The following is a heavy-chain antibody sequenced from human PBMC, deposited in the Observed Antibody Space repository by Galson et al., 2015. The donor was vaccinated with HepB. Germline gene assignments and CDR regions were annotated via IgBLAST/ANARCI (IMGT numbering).Heavy chain of an antibody. Sequence: SLRLSCAASGFIVRTSYMSWVRQAPGKGLQWVSTIYSGGHGYYTDSVKGRFSISRDPSRSILYLQMNSLRVDDTAVYYCAKGGPGRIGMMINRSLGFDPWGQGTLVTVSS. J-gene: IGHJ5*02. CDR3: AKGGPGRIGMMINRSLGFDP. V-gene: IGHV3-53*05. CDR2: IYSGGHG. CDR1: GFIVRTSY. D-gene: IGHD3-16*01.